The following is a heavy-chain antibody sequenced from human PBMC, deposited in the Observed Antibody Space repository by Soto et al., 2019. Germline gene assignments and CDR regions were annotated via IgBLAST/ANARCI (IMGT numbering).Heavy chain of an antibody. J-gene: IGHJ4*02. D-gene: IGHD6-19*01. Sequence: GGSLRLSCAASGFTFSSYAMSWVRQAPGKGLEWVSAISGSGGSTYYADSVKGRFTISRDNSKNTLYLQMNSLRAEDTAVYYCAKGQHYGYSSGWYYFDYWGQGTLVTVSS. CDR1: GFTFSSYA. CDR3: AKGQHYGYSSGWYYFDY. V-gene: IGHV3-23*01. CDR2: ISGSGGST.